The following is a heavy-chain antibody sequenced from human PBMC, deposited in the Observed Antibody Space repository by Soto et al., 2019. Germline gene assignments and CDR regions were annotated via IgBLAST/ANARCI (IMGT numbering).Heavy chain of an antibody. D-gene: IGHD5-18*01. Sequence: QVQVVQSGAEVKKPGSSVKVSCKVSGGIFTNNAISWVRQAPGQGLEWLGGVIPLFDTAYYAQILRGRLRISADGATTTAYVELSGLTSADTAVYFCATGGHNDGYNFYHGMDVWGQGTTVTVS. CDR3: ATGGHNDGYNFYHGMDV. CDR2: VIPLFDTA. V-gene: IGHV1-69*01. CDR1: GGIFTNNA. J-gene: IGHJ6*02.